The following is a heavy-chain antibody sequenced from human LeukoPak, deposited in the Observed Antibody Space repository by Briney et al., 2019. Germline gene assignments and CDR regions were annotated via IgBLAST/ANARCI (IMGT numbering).Heavy chain of an antibody. V-gene: IGHV3-23*01. CDR2: ISGSGGST. Sequence: PGGSLRLSCAASGFTFSSYAMSWVRQAPGKGLEWVSAISGSGGSTYYADSVKGRFTISRDNSKNTLYLQMNSLRAEDTAVYYCAKGGGFSGYYYLGLFDYWGQGTLVTVSS. J-gene: IGHJ4*02. CDR1: GFTFSSYA. CDR3: AKGGGFSGYYYLGLFDY. D-gene: IGHD3-22*01.